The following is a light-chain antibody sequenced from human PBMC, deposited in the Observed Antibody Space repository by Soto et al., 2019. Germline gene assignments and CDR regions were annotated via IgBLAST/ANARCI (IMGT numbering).Light chain of an antibody. CDR3: SSYAGSSNLV. Sequence: QSALTPPPSASGSPGQSVTISCTGTSSDVGGYNYVSWYQQHPGKAPKLMIYEVSKRPSGVPDRFSGSKSGNTASLTVSGLQAEDEADYYCSSYAGSSNLVVGGGTKLTVL. CDR1: SSDVGGYNY. V-gene: IGLV2-8*01. CDR2: EVS. J-gene: IGLJ2*01.